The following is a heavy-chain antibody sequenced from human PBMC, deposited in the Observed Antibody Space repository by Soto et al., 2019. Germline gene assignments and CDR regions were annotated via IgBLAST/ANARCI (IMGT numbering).Heavy chain of an antibody. D-gene: IGHD6-13*01. CDR2: IDPSDSYT. CDR1: GYSFTSYW. Sequence: HGESLKISCKGSGYSFTSYWISWVRQMPGKGLEWMGRIDPSDSYTNYSPSFQGHVTISADKSISTAYLQWSSLKASDTAMYYCARHVIAAAGSTYYYYGMDVWGQGTTVTVSS. J-gene: IGHJ6*02. CDR3: ARHVIAAAGSTYYYYGMDV. V-gene: IGHV5-10-1*01.